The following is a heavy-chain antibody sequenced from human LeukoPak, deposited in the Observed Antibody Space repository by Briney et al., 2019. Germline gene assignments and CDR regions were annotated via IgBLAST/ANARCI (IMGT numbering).Heavy chain of an antibody. CDR3: AKSTRGYSYHYYFDY. CDR1: GFTFGNYA. V-gene: IGHV3-23*01. Sequence: GGSLRLSCAASGFTFGNYAMNWVRQAPGKGLEWVSLISGSGGSTYYSDSVRGRFTISRDNSKNTLYLQMNSLRPEDTAIYYCAKSTRGYSYHYYFDYWGQGTLVTVSS. D-gene: IGHD5-18*01. CDR2: ISGSGGST. J-gene: IGHJ4*02.